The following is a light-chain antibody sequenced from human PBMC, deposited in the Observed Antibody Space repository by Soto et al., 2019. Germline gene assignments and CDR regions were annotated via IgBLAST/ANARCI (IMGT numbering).Light chain of an antibody. Sequence: QSVRTQPASVSGSPGQSITISCTGTSSDVGGYNYVSWYQQHPGKAPKLMIYDVSNRPSGVSNRFSGSKSGNTASLTISGLQAEDEADCYCSSYTSSSTLYVFGTGTKVTVL. CDR3: SSYTSSSTLYV. J-gene: IGLJ1*01. CDR1: SSDVGGYNY. CDR2: DVS. V-gene: IGLV2-14*01.